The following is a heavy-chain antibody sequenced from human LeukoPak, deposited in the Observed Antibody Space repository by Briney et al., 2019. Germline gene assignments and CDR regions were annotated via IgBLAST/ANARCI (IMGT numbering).Heavy chain of an antibody. V-gene: IGHV1-8*03. J-gene: IGHJ3*02. D-gene: IGHD1-7*01. CDR3: ARAPEGWNYPRNAFDI. CDR1: GYTFTSYD. Sequence: ASVKVSCKASGYTFTSYDINWVRQATGQGLEWMGWMNSNSGNTGYAQKFQGRVTITRNTSISTAYMELSSLRSEDTAVYYCARAPEGWNYPRNAFDIWGQGTMVTVSS. CDR2: MNSNSGNT.